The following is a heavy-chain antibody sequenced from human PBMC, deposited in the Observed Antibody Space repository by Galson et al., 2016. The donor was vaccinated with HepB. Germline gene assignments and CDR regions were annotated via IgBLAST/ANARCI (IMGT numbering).Heavy chain of an antibody. CDR2: ISGSGTST. Sequence: SLRLSCAASGFIFSSYAMSWVRQAPGKGLKWVSAISGSGTSTYYADSVKGRFTISRDKSKNTLYLQMNSLRIEDTAVYYCAREGLGGLWSHYFDYWGQGTLVTVSS. J-gene: IGHJ4*02. D-gene: IGHD3-16*01. V-gene: IGHV3-23*01. CDR1: GFIFSSYA. CDR3: AREGLGGLWSHYFDY.